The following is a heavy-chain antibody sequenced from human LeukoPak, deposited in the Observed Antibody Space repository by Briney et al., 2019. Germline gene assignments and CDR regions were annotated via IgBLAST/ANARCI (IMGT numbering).Heavy chain of an antibody. Sequence: ASVKLSCKSSGYTFTVYYMHWIRQAPGQGLEWMGWINPNSCGTNYAQKFQGRVTLTRDTSITTAYMELSRLRSDDTAVYYCARGGRYCSSTSCYQSYFDYWGQGNLVTVSS. CDR2: INPNSCGT. CDR1: GYTFTVYY. D-gene: IGHD2-2*01. V-gene: IGHV1-2*02. CDR3: ARGGRYCSSTSCYQSYFDY. J-gene: IGHJ4*02.